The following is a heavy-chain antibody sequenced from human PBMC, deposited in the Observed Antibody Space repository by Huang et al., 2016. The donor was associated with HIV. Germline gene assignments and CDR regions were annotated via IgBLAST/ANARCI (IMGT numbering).Heavy chain of an antibody. CDR2: ISAFNGET. D-gene: IGHD1-1*01. V-gene: IGHV1-18*04. CDR1: GYAFSDYG. J-gene: IGHJ3*02. CDR3: ARDPKYHSFPDFRQRRGIEI. Sequence: QIRLVQSGAEVKKPGASVRVSCQASGYAFSDYGFSWVRQAPGQGLEWGGLISAFNGETNYGQRFQGRVTLTTDTPTTTVYMDLRSLRSDDTAVYYCARDPKYHSFPDFRQRRGIEIWGQGTVVTVSS.